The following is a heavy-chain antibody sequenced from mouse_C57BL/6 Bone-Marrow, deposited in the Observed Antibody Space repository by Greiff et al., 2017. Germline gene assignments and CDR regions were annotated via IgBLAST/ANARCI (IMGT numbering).Heavy chain of an antibody. J-gene: IGHJ4*01. CDR3: PRALSMDY. CDR1: GFTFSDYG. Sequence: EVHLVESGGCFLKPGGSLKLSCAASGFTFSDYGMHWVRQAPEKGLEWVAYISSGSSTIYYADTVKGRFAITRDNAKNTLFLQMTSLRSEDTAMYYCPRALSMDYWGQGTSVTVSS. V-gene: IGHV5-17*01. CDR2: ISSGSSTI.